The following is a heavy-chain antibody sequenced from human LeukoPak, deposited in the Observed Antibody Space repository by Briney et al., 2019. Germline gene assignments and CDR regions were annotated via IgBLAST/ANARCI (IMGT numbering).Heavy chain of an antibody. CDR1: GRSFSGYY. Sequence: SETLSLTCAVYGRSFSGYYWSWIRQPPGKGLEWIGEINHSGSTNYNPSLKSRVTISVDTSKNQFSLKLSSVTAADTAVYYCAKRGYSGYAYGGAFDIWGQGTMVTVSS. D-gene: IGHD5-12*01. V-gene: IGHV4-34*01. CDR3: AKRGYSGYAYGGAFDI. J-gene: IGHJ3*02. CDR2: INHSGST.